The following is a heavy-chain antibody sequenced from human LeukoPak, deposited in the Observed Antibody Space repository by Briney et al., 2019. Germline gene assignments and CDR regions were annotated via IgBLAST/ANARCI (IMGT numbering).Heavy chain of an antibody. V-gene: IGHV4-4*02. D-gene: IGHD3-16*01. Sequence: SGTLSLTCVVSGDSTRSYWYSWVRQSPGKGLEWIAEVSRDGATNYNPSLKSRVTISLDMSKNHLSLKLSSVTAADTAVYYCASQTLYGYVWGPAWGQGALVTVSS. CDR2: VSRDGAT. CDR1: GDSTRSYW. CDR3: ASQTLYGYVWGPA. J-gene: IGHJ5*02.